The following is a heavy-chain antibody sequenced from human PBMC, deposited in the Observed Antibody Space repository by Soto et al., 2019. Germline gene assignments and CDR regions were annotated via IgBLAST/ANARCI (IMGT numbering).Heavy chain of an antibody. CDR2: IYPGDSDT. CDR1: GYSFTSYW. D-gene: IGHD3-22*01. Sequence: PGESLKISCKGSGYSFTSYWIGWVRQMPGKGLEWMGIIYPGDSDTRYSPSFQGQVTISADKSISTAYLQWSSLKASDTAMYYCARQLPYYYDSSGPSDYWGQGTLVTVSS. CDR3: ARQLPYYYDSSGPSDY. V-gene: IGHV5-51*01. J-gene: IGHJ4*02.